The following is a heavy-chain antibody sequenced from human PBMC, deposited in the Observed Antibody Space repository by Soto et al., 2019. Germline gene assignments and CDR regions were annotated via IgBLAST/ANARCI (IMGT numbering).Heavy chain of an antibody. Sequence: EVQLVESGGGLVQPGGSLRLSCAASGFTFSSYSMNWVRQAPGKGLEWVSYISSSSSTIYYADSVKGRFTISRDNAKNSLYLQMNSLRAEDTAVYYCASCYSGSGGSCYSYCYFDLWGRGTLVTVSS. J-gene: IGHJ2*01. CDR2: ISSSSSTI. V-gene: IGHV3-48*01. CDR1: GFTFSSYS. D-gene: IGHD2-15*01. CDR3: ASCYSGSGGSCYSYCYFDL.